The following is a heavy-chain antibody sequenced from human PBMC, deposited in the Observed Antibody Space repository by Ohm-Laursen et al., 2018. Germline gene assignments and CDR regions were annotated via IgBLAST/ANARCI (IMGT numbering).Heavy chain of an antibody. CDR2: INHSGST. V-gene: IGHV4-34*01. CDR3: ARDQYCSGGSCYPHYYYYGMDV. CDR1: GGSFSGYY. J-gene: IGHJ6*02. D-gene: IGHD2-15*01. Sequence: GTLSLTCAVYGGSFSGYYWSWIRQPPGKGLEWIGEINHSGSTNYNPSLKSRVTISVDTSKNQFSLKLSSVTAADTAVYYCARDQYCSGGSCYPHYYYYGMDVWGQGTTVTVSS.